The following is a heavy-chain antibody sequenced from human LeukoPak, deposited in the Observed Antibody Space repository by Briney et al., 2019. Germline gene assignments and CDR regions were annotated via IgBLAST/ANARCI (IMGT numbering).Heavy chain of an antibody. CDR2: FDPEDGET. CDR1: GYTLTELP. V-gene: IGHV1-24*01. Sequence: VASVKVSCKVSGYTLTELPMHWVRQAPGKGLEWMGGFDPEDGETIYAQKFQGRVTMTEDTSTDTAYMELSSLTSDDTAVYYCATDLAMVRGVIGGDYWGQGTLVTASS. D-gene: IGHD3-10*01. CDR3: ATDLAMVRGVIGGDY. J-gene: IGHJ4*02.